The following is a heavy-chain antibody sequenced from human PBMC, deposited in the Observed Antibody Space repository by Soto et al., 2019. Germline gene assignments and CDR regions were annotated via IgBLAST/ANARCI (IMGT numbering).Heavy chain of an antibody. Sequence: VESGGALVQPGGSLRLSCAGSGFTVSISYMTWVRQVPGKGLEWVSIRYSDGRSYHAESVKGRFTISTDDSENTLYLQMSSLRAEDTAVYYCAKRKYWPSTTCFDYWGQGTQVTVSS. CDR1: GFTVSISY. J-gene: IGHJ4*02. V-gene: IGHV3-66*01. CDR3: AKRKYWPSTTCFDY. CDR2: RYSDGRS. D-gene: IGHD2-2*01.